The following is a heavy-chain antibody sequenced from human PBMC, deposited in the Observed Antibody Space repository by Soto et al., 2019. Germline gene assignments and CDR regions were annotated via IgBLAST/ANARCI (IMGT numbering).Heavy chain of an antibody. V-gene: IGHV4-59*01. Sequence: TSETLSLTCTVSGGSISSYYWSWIRQPPGKGLEWIGYIYYSGSTNYNPSLKSRVTISVDTSKNQFSLKLSSVTAADTAVYYCARADMRTYYYDSSGRWYYFDYWGQGTLVNVSS. CDR2: IYYSGST. CDR1: GGSISSYY. CDR3: ARADMRTYYYDSSGRWYYFDY. D-gene: IGHD3-22*01. J-gene: IGHJ4*02.